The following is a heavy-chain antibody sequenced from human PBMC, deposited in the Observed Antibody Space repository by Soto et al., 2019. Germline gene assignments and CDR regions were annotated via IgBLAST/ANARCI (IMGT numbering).Heavy chain of an antibody. Sequence: PGGSLRLSCAASGFTFSTFSMNWVRQAPGKGLEWLSYIGGSGGSISYADSVKGRFTISRDNGKNTLYPQMSSLRDEDTAVYYCARDLAWAFDSWGQGALVTVSS. V-gene: IGHV3-48*02. CDR3: ARDLAWAFDS. CDR2: IGGSGGSI. J-gene: IGHJ4*02. D-gene: IGHD1-26*01. CDR1: GFTFSTFS.